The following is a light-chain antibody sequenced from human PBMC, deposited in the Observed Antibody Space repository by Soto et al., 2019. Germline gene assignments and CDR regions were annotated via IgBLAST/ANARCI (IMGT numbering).Light chain of an antibody. CDR2: EGS. CDR3: CSYAGSSNLV. J-gene: IGLJ2*01. CDR1: SSDVGSYNP. Sequence: QSVLTQPASVSGSPGQSITLSCTGTSSDVGSYNPVSWYQQHPGKAPKLMIYEGSKRPSRVSNRFSGSKSGNTASLTISGLQAEDEADYYCCSYAGSSNLVFGGGTEVTV. V-gene: IGLV2-23*01.